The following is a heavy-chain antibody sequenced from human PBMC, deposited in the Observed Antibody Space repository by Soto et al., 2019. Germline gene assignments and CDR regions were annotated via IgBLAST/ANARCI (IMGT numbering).Heavy chain of an antibody. V-gene: IGHV4-4*07. CDR1: GGSISSYY. CDR2: IYTSGST. D-gene: IGHD3-10*01. J-gene: IGHJ6*02. Sequence: SETLSLTCTVSGGSISSYYWSWIRQPAGKGLEWIGRIYTSGSTNYNPSLKSRVTMSVDTSKNQFSLKLSSVTAADTAVYYCARDTYGSGSYYYYYGMDVWGQGTTVTVS. CDR3: ARDTYGSGSYYYYYGMDV.